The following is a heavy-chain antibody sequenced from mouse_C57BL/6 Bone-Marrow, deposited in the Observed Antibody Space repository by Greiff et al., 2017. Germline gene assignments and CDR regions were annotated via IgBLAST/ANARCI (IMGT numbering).Heavy chain of an antibody. Sequence: EVQLQQSGAELVKPGASVKLSCTASGFNIKDYYMHWVKQRTEQGLEWIGRIDPEDGETKYAPTFQGKATITADTSSNTAYLQLSSLTSEDTAVYYCARGYGSSPFAYWGQGTLVTVSA. CDR3: ARGYGSSPFAY. V-gene: IGHV14-2*01. J-gene: IGHJ3*01. D-gene: IGHD1-1*01. CDR1: GFNIKDYY. CDR2: IDPEDGET.